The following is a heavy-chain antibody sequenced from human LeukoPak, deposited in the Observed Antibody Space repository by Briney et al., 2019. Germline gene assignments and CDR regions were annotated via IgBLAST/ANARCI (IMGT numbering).Heavy chain of an antibody. Sequence: SETLSLTCAVYGGSFSGYYWSWIRQPPGNGLEWIGEINHSGSTNYNPSLKSRVTISVDTSKNQFSLKLSSVTAADTAVYYCARGSKIFGVLIIWGQGTMVTVSS. J-gene: IGHJ3*02. V-gene: IGHV4-34*01. CDR1: GGSFSGYY. CDR2: INHSGST. D-gene: IGHD3-3*01. CDR3: ARGSKIFGVLII.